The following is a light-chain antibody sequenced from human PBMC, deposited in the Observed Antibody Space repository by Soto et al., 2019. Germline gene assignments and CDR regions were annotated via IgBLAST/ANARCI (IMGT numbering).Light chain of an antibody. CDR3: QQANSFPHT. CDR2: ATS. J-gene: IGKJ4*01. V-gene: IGKV1-12*01. Sequence: DIQMTQSPSSVSASIGDRVIITCRASQGINNWLAWYQQTPGKAPNLLIYATSTLQSGVPSRFSGSGSGTEFTLTISSLQPEDFATYYCQQANSFPHTVGGGTKVEIK. CDR1: QGINNW.